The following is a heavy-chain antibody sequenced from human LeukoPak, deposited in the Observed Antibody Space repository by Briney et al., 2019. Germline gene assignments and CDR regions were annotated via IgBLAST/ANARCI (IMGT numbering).Heavy chain of an antibody. CDR2: ISAYNGNT. V-gene: IGHV1-18*01. CDR1: GYTFTSYG. J-gene: IGHJ3*02. D-gene: IGHD4-23*01. CDR3: ARSGGNSFADAFDI. Sequence: ASVTVSCTASGYTFTSYGISWVRQAPGQGLEWMGWISAYNGNTNYAQKLQGRVTMTTDTSTSTAYMELRSLRSDDTAVYYCARSGGNSFADAFDIWGQGTMVTVSS.